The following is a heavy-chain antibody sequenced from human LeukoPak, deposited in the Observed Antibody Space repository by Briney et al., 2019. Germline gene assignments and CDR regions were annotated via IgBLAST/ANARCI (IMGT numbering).Heavy chain of an antibody. D-gene: IGHD1-26*01. CDR1: GFTFSGYW. Sequence: PGGSLRRSCAASGFTFSGYWMSWVRKAPGKGLEWVADIEHEGNEKYYVESVKGRFTISRDNSKNSLYLPMNSLRVEDTAVYYCARDSPPRYSGRSPMPLWGQGTLVTVSS. CDR2: IEHEGNEK. CDR3: ARDSPPRYSGRSPMPL. J-gene: IGHJ4*02. V-gene: IGHV3-7*01.